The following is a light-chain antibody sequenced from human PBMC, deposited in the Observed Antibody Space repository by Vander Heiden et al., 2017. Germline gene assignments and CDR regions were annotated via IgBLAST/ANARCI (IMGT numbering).Light chain of an antibody. V-gene: IGLV6-57*02. CDR1: SGSVGSNY. CDR2: EDK. Sequence: NSKLTQPHSVSESPGKTVTLFCPGISGSVGSNYVVWYQQRPGSAPTTVIYEDKYRPSGVPDRFSGSIDSSSNSASLTISGLKTEDEGDYFCQTYDSNNWVFGGGTKLTVL. CDR3: QTYDSNNWV. J-gene: IGLJ3*02.